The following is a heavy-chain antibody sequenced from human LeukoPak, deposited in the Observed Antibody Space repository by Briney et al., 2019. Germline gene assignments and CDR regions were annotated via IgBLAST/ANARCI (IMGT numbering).Heavy chain of an antibody. CDR2: ISYDGRNK. J-gene: IGHJ4*02. D-gene: IGHD3-10*01. Sequence: GGSLRLSCAASGFTFSSYAMHWVRQAPGKGLEWVAVISYDGRNKYYADSVKGRFTISRDNSKNTLFLHMNTLRAEDTAVYYCATSRGSGSNMARGVNFDYWGQGTLVTVSS. CDR3: ATSRGSGSNMARGVNFDY. V-gene: IGHV3-30*04. CDR1: GFTFSSYA.